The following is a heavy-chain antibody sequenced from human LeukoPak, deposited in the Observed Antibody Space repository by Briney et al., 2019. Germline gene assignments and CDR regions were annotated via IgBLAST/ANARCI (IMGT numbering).Heavy chain of an antibody. V-gene: IGHV3-43D*03. CDR1: GFTFDDYA. D-gene: IGHD6-13*01. Sequence: PGGSLRLSCAASGFTFDDYAMHWVRQASGKGLEWVSLISWDGGSTYYADSVKGRFTISRDNSKNSLYLQMNSLRAEDTALYYCAKGTSSWHEFDYWGQGTLVTVSS. J-gene: IGHJ4*02. CDR2: ISWDGGST. CDR3: AKGTSSWHEFDY.